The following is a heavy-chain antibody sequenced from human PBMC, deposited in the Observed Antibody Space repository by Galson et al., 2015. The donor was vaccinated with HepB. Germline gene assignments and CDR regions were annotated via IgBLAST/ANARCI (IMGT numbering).Heavy chain of an antibody. J-gene: IGHJ6*02. Sequence: FSGSAMHWVRQASGKGLEWVGRIRSKANSYATAYAASVKGRFTISRDDSKNTAYLQMNSLRTEDTAVYYCTRHGPLYYYDSSGYEGGYYYYYGMDVWGQGTTVTVSS. V-gene: IGHV3-73*01. D-gene: IGHD3-22*01. CDR2: IRSKANSYAT. CDR1: FSGSA. CDR3: TRHGPLYYYDSSGYEGGYYYYYGMDV.